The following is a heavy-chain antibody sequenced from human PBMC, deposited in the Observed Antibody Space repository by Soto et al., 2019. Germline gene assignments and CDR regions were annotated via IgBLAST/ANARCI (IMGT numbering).Heavy chain of an antibody. J-gene: IGHJ4*02. Sequence: EVQVLESGGGLVQPGGSLRLSCAASGFTFSSYAMSWVRQAPGQGLEWVSAISGSGSNPYYADSVKGRFTISRDNSKNTLYLQMTSLRAEDTALYSCAKTASMTIRAGFDHWGQGTLVTVSS. CDR1: GFTFSSYA. CDR3: AKTASMTIRAGFDH. V-gene: IGHV3-23*01. CDR2: ISGSGSNP. D-gene: IGHD4-17*01.